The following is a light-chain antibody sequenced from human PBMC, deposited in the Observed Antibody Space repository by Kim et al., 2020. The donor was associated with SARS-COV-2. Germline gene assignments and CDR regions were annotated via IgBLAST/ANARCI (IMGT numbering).Light chain of an antibody. CDR3: QQYDTYPAT. V-gene: IGKV1-5*03. Sequence: DIQMTQSPSTLSASVGDRVTITCRASQSISSWLAWYQQRPGKAPKLLIYKASSLESGVPSRFSGSGSGTGFTLTISSLQPDDFATYYCQQYDTYPATFGQGTKVDIK. CDR1: QSISSW. CDR2: KAS. J-gene: IGKJ1*01.